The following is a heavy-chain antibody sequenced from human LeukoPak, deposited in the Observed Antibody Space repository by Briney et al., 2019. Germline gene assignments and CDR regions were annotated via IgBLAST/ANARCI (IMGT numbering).Heavy chain of an antibody. J-gene: IGHJ4*02. CDR3: TRDKSGDLDY. CDR1: GFTFSAYW. D-gene: IGHD7-27*01. Sequence: GGSLRLSCAASGFTFSAYWMHWVRQTPEKGLVWVSRINSDGSGTSCADSVKGRFTISRDNAKNTLYLQMNSLRAEDTAVYYCTRDKSGDLDYWGQGTQVTVSS. CDR2: INSDGSGT. V-gene: IGHV3-74*01.